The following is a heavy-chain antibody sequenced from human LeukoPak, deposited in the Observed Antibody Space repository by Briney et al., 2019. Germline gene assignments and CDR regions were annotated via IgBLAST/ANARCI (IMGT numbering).Heavy chain of an antibody. D-gene: IGHD3-16*01. Sequence: GGSLRLSCVASGFTFSSYAMSWVRETPARGLGWVSSLRGNGDAFYADSVKGRFTLSRDESRNTVYLQLNKLRVEDTAIYYCAKASWVSTADAVLWGQGTVVTVSS. CDR1: GFTFSSYA. CDR3: AKASWVSTADAVL. CDR2: LRGNGDA. J-gene: IGHJ4*02. V-gene: IGHV3-23*01.